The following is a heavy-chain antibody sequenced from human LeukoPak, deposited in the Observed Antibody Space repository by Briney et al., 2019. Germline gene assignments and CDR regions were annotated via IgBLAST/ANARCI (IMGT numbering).Heavy chain of an antibody. D-gene: IGHD3-22*01. Sequence: SETLTLTCIVSGGSVTSASYYWSWIRQPPRKGLEWIGYIYYSGTTNYNPSLKSRVTISVHTSMNQFSLKLSSVTAADTALYYCARGDNSDSFGTDYRFDHRGQGTLVTVSS. CDR2: IYYSGTT. V-gene: IGHV4-61*01. J-gene: IGHJ4*02. CDR1: GGSVTSASYY. CDR3: ARGDNSDSFGTDYRFDH.